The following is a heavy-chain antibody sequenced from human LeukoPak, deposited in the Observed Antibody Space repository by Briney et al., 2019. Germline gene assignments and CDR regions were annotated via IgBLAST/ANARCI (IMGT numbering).Heavy chain of an antibody. V-gene: IGHV1-46*01. J-gene: IGHJ4*02. CDR3: ARDHFNGSQLHY. CDR1: VYTFTRYY. Sequence: ASVTVSCKASVYTFTRYYMHWVGQAPGQGLEGVGIINRSGGSTSYAQKVNARVTMTRNTSTSTVYMELSSLRSEDTAVYYCARDHFNGSQLHYWGQGTLVTVST. CDR2: INRSGGST. D-gene: IGHD1-26*01.